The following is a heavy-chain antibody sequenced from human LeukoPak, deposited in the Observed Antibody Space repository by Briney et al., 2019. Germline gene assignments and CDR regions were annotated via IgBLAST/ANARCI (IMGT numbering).Heavy chain of an antibody. Sequence: GGSLRLSCAASGFTVSSNYMSWVRQAPGKGLERVSVIYSGGSTYYADSVKGRFTISRDNSKNTLYLQMNSLRAEDTAVYYCARDPGYSSGWYFDYWGQGTLVTVSS. V-gene: IGHV3-53*01. CDR1: GFTVSSNY. J-gene: IGHJ4*02. CDR3: ARDPGYSSGWYFDY. CDR2: IYSGGST. D-gene: IGHD6-19*01.